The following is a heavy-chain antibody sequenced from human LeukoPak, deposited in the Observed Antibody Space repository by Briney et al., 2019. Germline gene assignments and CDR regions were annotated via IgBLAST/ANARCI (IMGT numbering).Heavy chain of an antibody. CDR3: AKDRAIFGVALLYYFDY. J-gene: IGHJ4*02. V-gene: IGHV3-9*01. CDR2: ISWNSGSI. Sequence: GGSLRLSCAASGFTFDDYAMHWVRQAPGNGLEWVSGISWNSGSIGYADSVKGRFTISRDNAKNSLYLQMNSLRAEDTALYYCAKDRAIFGVALLYYFDYWGQGTLVTVSS. D-gene: IGHD3-3*01. CDR1: GFTFDDYA.